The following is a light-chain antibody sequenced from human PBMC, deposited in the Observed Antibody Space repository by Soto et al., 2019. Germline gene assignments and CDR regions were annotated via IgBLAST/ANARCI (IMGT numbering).Light chain of an antibody. V-gene: IGKV1-5*03. CDR2: KAS. Sequence: IQMTQSPSTLSASVGDRVPLTCRASQSISSWVAWYQQKPGKAPKLLIYKASSLESGVPSRFSGSGSGTEFTLTISSLQPDDFATYYCQQYNSYSGFGQGTKVDIK. CDR3: QQYNSYSG. CDR1: QSISSW. J-gene: IGKJ1*01.